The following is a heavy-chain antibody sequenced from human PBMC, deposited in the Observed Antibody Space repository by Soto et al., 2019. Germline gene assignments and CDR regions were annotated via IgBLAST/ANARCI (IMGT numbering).Heavy chain of an antibody. Sequence: PSETLSLTCTVSGGSISSYYWSWIRQPPGKGLEWIGYIYYSGSTNYNPSHKSRVTISVDTSKNQFSLKLSSVTAADTAVYYCASGAFEYSSSWYYFDYWGQGTLVTVSS. D-gene: IGHD6-13*01. CDR3: ASGAFEYSSSWYYFDY. V-gene: IGHV4-59*01. CDR2: IYYSGST. CDR1: GGSISSYY. J-gene: IGHJ4*02.